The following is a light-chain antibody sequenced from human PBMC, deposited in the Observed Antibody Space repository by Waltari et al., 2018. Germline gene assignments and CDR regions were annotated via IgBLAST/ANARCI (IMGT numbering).Light chain of an antibody. CDR2: WAS. V-gene: IGKV4-1*01. CDR1: ESVLFSSRNKNH. Sequence: RATINYKSSESVLFSSRNKNHLAWYQQKPGHPPKLLLYWASTRESGVHDRFSGSGSGTDFTLTISSLQAEDVAIYYCQQYYDSPLTFGGGTKVEIK. J-gene: IGKJ4*01. CDR3: QQYYDSPLT.